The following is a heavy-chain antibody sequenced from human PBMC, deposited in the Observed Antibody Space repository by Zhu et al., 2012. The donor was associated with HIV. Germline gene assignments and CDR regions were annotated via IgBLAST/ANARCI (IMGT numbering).Heavy chain of an antibody. D-gene: IGHD2-15*01. CDR1: GGSISSSSYY. V-gene: IGHV4-39*01. J-gene: IGHJ1*01. Sequence: QVQESGPGLVKPSETLSLTCTVSGGSISSSSYYWGWIRQPPGKGLEWIGSIYYSGSTYYNPSLKSRVTISVDTSKNQFSLKLSSVTAADTAVYYCARPGYCSGGSCGTWSFQHWGQGTLVTVSS. CDR3: ARPGYCSGGSCGTWSFQH. CDR2: IYYSGST.